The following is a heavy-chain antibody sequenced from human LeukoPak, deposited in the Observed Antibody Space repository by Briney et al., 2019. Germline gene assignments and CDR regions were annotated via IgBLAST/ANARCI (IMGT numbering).Heavy chain of an antibody. CDR3: AKGLPARYYMDV. CDR2: IYYSGST. D-gene: IGHD4-11*01. J-gene: IGHJ6*03. CDR1: GGSISSYY. V-gene: IGHV4-59*01. Sequence: SETLSLTCTVSGGSISSYYWSWIRQPPGKGLEWIGYIYYSGSTNYNPSLKSRVTISVDTSKNQFSLKLSSVTAADTAVYYCAKGLPARYYMDVWGKGTTVTVSS.